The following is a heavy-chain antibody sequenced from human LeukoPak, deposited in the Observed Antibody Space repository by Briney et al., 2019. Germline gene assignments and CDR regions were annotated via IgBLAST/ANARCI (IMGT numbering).Heavy chain of an antibody. CDR3: AGDRPYYFGSGNYYSFDI. CDR1: GGSISGYH. CDR2: VSYSGST. V-gene: IGHV4-59*01. Sequence: PSETLSLTCTVSGGSISGYHWSWIRQPPGKGLEWIGSVSYSGSTNYNPSLKTRVTISVDTSKIQFSLKVGSVAAADTAVYYCAGDRPYYFGSGNYYSFDIWGQGTLVTVSS. J-gene: IGHJ4*02. D-gene: IGHD3-10*01.